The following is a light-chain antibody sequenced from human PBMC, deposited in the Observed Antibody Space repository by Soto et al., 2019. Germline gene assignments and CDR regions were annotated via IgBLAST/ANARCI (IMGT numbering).Light chain of an antibody. J-gene: IGKJ2*01. CDR1: QDMSNY. Sequence: DIQMTQSPSSLSASVGDRVTITCQASQDMSNYLNWYQQKPGKAPKLLIYDASNLETGVPSRFSGSGSRTDFTSTISSLQPEDIATYYCQQYDNLMYTFGQGTKLEIK. CDR3: QQYDNLMYT. V-gene: IGKV1-33*01. CDR2: DAS.